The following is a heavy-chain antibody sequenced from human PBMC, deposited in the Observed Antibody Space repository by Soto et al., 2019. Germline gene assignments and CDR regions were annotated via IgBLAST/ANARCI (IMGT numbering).Heavy chain of an antibody. CDR2: IGRTGIDR. D-gene: IGHD1-1*01. J-gene: IGHJ4*02. V-gene: IGHV3-21*01. Sequence: EVQLVESGGGLVKPGGSLRLSCAASGFSFSTSTMNWVRQAPGKGLEFVSSIGRTGIDRYYIDSVKGRFTISRDNAQNSLYLQMNSLRAGDTALYYCVCDDNRRYSGQGTLVTVSS. CDR3: VCDDNRRY. CDR1: GFSFSTST.